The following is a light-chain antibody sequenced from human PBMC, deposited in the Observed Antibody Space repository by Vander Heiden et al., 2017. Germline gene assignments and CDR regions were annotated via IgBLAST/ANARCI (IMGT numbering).Light chain of an antibody. CDR1: QSISSY. J-gene: IGKJ1*01. V-gene: IGKV1D-8*02. CDR2: AAS. Sequence: IWMSQSPSLLSASTGDRVTISCRMSQSISSYLAWYQQKPGKAPELLIYAASTLQSGVPSRFSGSGSGTDFTLTISCLQSEDFATYYCQQYYSFPRTFGQGTKVEIK. CDR3: QQYYSFPRT.